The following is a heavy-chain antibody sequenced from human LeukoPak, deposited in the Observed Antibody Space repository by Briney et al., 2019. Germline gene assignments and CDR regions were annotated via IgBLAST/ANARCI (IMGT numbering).Heavy chain of an antibody. J-gene: IGHJ4*02. CDR2: IYYSGST. D-gene: IGHD6-19*01. CDR1: GGSISIYY. Sequence: SETLSLTCTVSGGSISIYYWSWIRQPPGKGLEWIGYIYYSGSTNYNPSLKSRDTISVDTSKNQFSLKLSSVTAADTAVYYCARQYSSGWYVPPYLDYWGQGTLVTVSS. CDR3: ARQYSSGWYVPPYLDY. V-gene: IGHV4-59*01.